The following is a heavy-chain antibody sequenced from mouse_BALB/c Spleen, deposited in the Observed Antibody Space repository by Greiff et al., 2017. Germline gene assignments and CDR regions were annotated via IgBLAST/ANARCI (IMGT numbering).Heavy chain of an antibody. CDR2: IWAGGST. CDR1: GFSLTSYG. J-gene: IGHJ3*01. Sequence: QVQLKESGPGLVAPSQSLSITCTVSGFSLTSYGVHWVRQPPGKGLEWLGVIWAGGSTNYNSALMSRLSISKDNSKSQVFLKMNSLQTDDTAMYYCARDPDYRNDRFAYWGQGTLVTVSA. CDR3: ARDPDYRNDRFAY. V-gene: IGHV2-9*02. D-gene: IGHD2-14*01.